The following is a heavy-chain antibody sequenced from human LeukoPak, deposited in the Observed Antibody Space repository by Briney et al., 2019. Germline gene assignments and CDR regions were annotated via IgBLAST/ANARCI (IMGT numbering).Heavy chain of an antibody. CDR3: ARGLATFYHFSSGSHSRFDS. CDR2: ISNTGST. V-gene: IGHV4-34*01. D-gene: IGHD3-3*01. Sequence: SETLSLTFGVSGVSVSDYSWTRIPQTPRKGLERIGEISNTGSTHYIPSLNSRLNLSVETANDHYSLMMHSVTAADPAVYYCARGLATFYHFSSGSHSRFDSWGQGTLVSVSS. J-gene: IGHJ5*01. CDR1: GVSVSDYS.